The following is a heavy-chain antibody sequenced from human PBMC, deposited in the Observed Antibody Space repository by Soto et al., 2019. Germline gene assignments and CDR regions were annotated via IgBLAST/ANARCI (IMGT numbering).Heavy chain of an antibody. CDR1: GDSVSSNIGA. CDR3: ARAVRVRAVIIIAAFDI. V-gene: IGHV6-1*01. D-gene: IGHD3-10*01. J-gene: IGHJ3*02. Sequence: PALTVSLTSAISGDSVSSNIGACNCVKQSPSRGLEWLGRTYCRSNWDNDYAVSVKSRITINPDTSKNQFSLQLNSVTPEDTAVYYCARAVRVRAVIIIAAFDIWGQGTMVSVSS. CDR2: TYCRSNWDN.